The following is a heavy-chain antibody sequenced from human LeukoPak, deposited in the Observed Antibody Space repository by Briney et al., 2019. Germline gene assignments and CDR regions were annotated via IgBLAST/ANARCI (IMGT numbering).Heavy chain of an antibody. J-gene: IGHJ4*02. CDR2: INPNSGGT. D-gene: IGHD2-21*01. CDR1: GYTFTGYY. Sequence: ASVKVSCKASGYTFTGYYMHWVRQAPGQGLEWMGWINPNSGGTNYAQKFQGRVTMTRDTPISTAYMELSRLRSDDTAVYYCASTKLRYCGGDCSLDYWGQGTLVTVSS. CDR3: ASTKLRYCGGDCSLDY. V-gene: IGHV1-2*02.